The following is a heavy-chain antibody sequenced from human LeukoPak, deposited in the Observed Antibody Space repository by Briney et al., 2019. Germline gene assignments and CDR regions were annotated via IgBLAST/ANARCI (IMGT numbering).Heavy chain of an antibody. D-gene: IGHD6-13*01. CDR3: AKESSSWATYRH. J-gene: IGHJ4*02. Sequence: GGSLRLSCTVSGFTVSSNSMSWVRQAPGKGLEWVSAISGSGGSTYYADSVKGRFTISRDNSKNTLYLQMNSLRAEDTAVYYCAKESSSWATYRHWGQGALVTVSS. V-gene: IGHV3-23*01. CDR2: ISGSGGST. CDR1: GFTVSSNS.